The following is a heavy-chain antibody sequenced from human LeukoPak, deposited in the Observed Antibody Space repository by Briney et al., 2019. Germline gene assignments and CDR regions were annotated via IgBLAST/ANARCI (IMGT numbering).Heavy chain of an antibody. CDR3: ASFLKRNYYFDY. V-gene: IGHV4-4*02. CDR2: IYHSGST. CDR1: GGSISSGNW. J-gene: IGHJ4*02. Sequence: SETLSLTCAVSGGSISSGNWWSWVRPPPGKGLECIGKIYHSGSTNYNPSLKSRVTISVDKSKNQFSLKLSSVTAADTAVYYCASFLKRNYYFDYWGQGTLVTVSS. D-gene: IGHD2/OR15-2a*01.